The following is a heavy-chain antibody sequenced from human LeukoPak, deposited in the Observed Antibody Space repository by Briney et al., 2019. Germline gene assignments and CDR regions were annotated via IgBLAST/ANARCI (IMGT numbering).Heavy chain of an antibody. V-gene: IGHV4-39*01. CDR2: IYYSGST. D-gene: IGHD3-22*01. CDR3: ARSAADHYDSSGPPRWFDP. CDR1: GGSISSSSYY. Sequence: SETLSLTCTVSGGSISSSSYYWGWIRQPPGKGLEWIGSIYYSGSTYYNPSLKSRVTISVDTSKNQFSLKLSSVTAADTAVYYCARSAADHYDSSGPPRWFDPWGQGTLVTVSS. J-gene: IGHJ5*02.